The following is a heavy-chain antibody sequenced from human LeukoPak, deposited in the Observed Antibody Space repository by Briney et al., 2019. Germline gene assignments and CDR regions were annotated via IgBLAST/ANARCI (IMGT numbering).Heavy chain of an antibody. CDR3: ARGPTIAAAGTFDY. J-gene: IGHJ4*02. D-gene: IGHD6-13*01. CDR2: IYPGDSDT. V-gene: IGHV5-51*01. Sequence: PGASLKISCKGSGCSFTSYWIGWVRQLPGKGLEWMGIIYPGDSDTRYSPSFQGQVTISADKSISTAYLQWSSLKASDTAMYYCARGPTIAAAGTFDYWGQGTLVTVSS. CDR1: GCSFTSYW.